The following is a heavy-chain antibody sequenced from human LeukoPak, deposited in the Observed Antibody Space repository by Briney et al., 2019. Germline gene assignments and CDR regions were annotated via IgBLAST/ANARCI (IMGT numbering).Heavy chain of an antibody. CDR2: IRYDGNTK. CDR1: GFTFNSNG. Sequence: GGSLRLSCAASGFTFNSNGMHWVRQAPGKGLEWVAFIRYDGNTKYYADSVKGRFTISRDNSKNTLSLQMNSLRAEDTAVYYCAKGSRAAGYYFDYWGQGTLVTVSS. V-gene: IGHV3-30*02. CDR3: AKGSRAAGYYFDY. D-gene: IGHD6-25*01. J-gene: IGHJ4*02.